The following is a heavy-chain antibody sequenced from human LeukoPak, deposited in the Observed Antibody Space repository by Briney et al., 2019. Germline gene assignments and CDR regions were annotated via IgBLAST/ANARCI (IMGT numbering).Heavy chain of an antibody. CDR3: AKGRTSGSYLNWFDP. D-gene: IGHD1-26*01. CDR2: ISSSGSTI. J-gene: IGHJ5*02. CDR1: GFTFSDYY. V-gene: IGHV3-11*01. Sequence: PGGSLRLSCAASGFTFSDYYMSWIRQAPGKGLEWVSYISSSGSTIYYADSVKGRFTISRDNSKNTLYLQMNSLRAEDTAVYYCAKGRTSGSYLNWFDPWGQGTLVTVSS.